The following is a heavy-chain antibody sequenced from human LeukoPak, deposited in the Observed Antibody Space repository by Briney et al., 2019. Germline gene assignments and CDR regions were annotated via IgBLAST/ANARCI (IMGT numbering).Heavy chain of an antibody. D-gene: IGHD6-19*01. CDR2: INHSGST. J-gene: IGHJ6*02. V-gene: IGHV4-34*01. CDR3: ARLLSTGWPNYYYYYAMDV. Sequence: PSETLSLTCAVYGGSFSGYYWSWIRQPPGKGLEWIGEINHSGSTNYNPSLKSRVTISVDTSKAQFSLKLSSVTAADTAVYYCARLLSTGWPNYYYYYAMDVWGQGTTVTVSS. CDR1: GGSFSGYY.